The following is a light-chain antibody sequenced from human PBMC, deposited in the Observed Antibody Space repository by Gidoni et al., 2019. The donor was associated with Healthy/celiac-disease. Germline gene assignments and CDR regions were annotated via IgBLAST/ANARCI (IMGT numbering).Light chain of an antibody. V-gene: IGLV3-1*01. J-gene: IGLJ2*01. CDR1: KLGEKY. Sequence: YGLTQPPAASVSPGQTASITCPGDKLGEKYACWYQQTPGQSPVLVIYQASKRPSGTPERFPGSNSGNTATLTISGTQAMDDADYYCQAWDSSTNVVFGGGTKLPVL. CDR2: QAS. CDR3: QAWDSSTNVV.